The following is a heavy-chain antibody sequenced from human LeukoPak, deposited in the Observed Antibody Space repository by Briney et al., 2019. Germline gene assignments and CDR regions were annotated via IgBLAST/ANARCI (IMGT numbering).Heavy chain of an antibody. J-gene: IGHJ4*02. V-gene: IGHV3-33*06. CDR2: VWNDGSKN. Sequence: PGGSLRLSCAASGFTFSKFGMHWVRQTPGKGLEWVALVWNDGSKNYYADSVKGRFTISRDNSKDTLYLLLNSLRAEVTAVYYCAKDWSLGYGCLYYWGQGTLVTVSS. CDR3: AKDWSLGYGCLYY. D-gene: IGHD5-12*01. CDR1: GFTFSKFG.